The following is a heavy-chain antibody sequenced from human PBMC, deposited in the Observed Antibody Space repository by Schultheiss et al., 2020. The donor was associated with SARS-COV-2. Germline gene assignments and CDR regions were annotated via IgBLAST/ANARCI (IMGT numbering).Heavy chain of an antibody. Sequence: GGSLRLSCAASGFTFNKYSINWVRQAPGKGLEWVSSISDSSSYIYYADSVKGRFTISRDNAKNSLYLQMNSLRAEDTAVYYCARWGYYDFWSGYSNNYYYGMDVWGQGTTVTVSS. V-gene: IGHV3-21*01. J-gene: IGHJ6*02. D-gene: IGHD3-3*01. CDR1: GFTFNKYS. CDR3: ARWGYYDFWSGYSNNYYYGMDV. CDR2: ISDSSSYI.